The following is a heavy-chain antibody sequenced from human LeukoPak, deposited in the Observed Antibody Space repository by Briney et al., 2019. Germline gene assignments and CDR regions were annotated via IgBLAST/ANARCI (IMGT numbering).Heavy chain of an antibody. CDR2: IIPILGIA. CDR3: ASSGLVRAAAGTDY. V-gene: IGHV1-69*02. D-gene: IGHD6-13*01. Sequence: ASVKVSCKASGGTFSSYTISWVRQAPGQGLEWMGRIIPILGIANYAQKFQGRVTITADKSTSTAYMELSSLRSEDTAVYYCASSGLVRAAAGTDYWGQGTLVTVSS. J-gene: IGHJ4*02. CDR1: GGTFSSYT.